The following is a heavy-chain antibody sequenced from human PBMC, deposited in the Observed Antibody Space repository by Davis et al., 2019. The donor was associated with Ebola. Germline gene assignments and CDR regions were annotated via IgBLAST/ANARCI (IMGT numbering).Heavy chain of an antibody. CDR3: ARATEGVRFLEWLPIDY. CDR1: GYTFTSYY. CDR2: INTNTGNP. V-gene: IGHV7-4-1*02. D-gene: IGHD3-3*01. Sequence: AASVKVSCKASGYTFTSYYMHWVRQAPGQGLEWMGWINTNTGNPTYAQGFTGRFVFSLDTSVSTAYLQISSLKAEDTAVYYCARATEGVRFLEWLPIDYWGQGTLVTVSS. J-gene: IGHJ4*02.